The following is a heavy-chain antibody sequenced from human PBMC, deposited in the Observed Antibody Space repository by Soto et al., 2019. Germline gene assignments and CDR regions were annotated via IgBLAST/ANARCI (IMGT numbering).Heavy chain of an antibody. CDR3: AKDRDYPRDQFHY. CDR2: TWYDGSNN. J-gene: IGHJ4*02. Sequence: GGSLRLSCAASGFTFSSYGMHWVRQAPGKGLEWVAATWYDGSNNYYGDSVRGRFSISRDNSRNTVFLHMDSLRAEDTAVYYCAKDRDYPRDQFHYWGQGTLVTVSS. D-gene: IGHD2-2*01. CDR1: GFTFSSYG. V-gene: IGHV3-33*03.